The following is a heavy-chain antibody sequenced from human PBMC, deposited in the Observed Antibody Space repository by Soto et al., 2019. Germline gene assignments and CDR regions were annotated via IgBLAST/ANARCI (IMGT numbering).Heavy chain of an antibody. V-gene: IGHV1-8*01. D-gene: IGHD3-10*02. Sequence: QVQLVQSGAEVKKPGASVKVSCKASGYTFTSYDINWVRQATGQGLEWMGWMNPNSGNTGYAQKFQGRVTMTRNASTSTAYMELSSLRSADTAVYYCARGRCVCDYVVHYCGQEPLLCVSS. CDR3: ARGRCVCDYVVHY. CDR1: GYTFTSYD. CDR2: MNPNSGNT. J-gene: IGHJ4*02.